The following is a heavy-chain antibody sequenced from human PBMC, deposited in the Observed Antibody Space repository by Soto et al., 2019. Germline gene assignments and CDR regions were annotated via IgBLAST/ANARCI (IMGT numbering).Heavy chain of an antibody. J-gene: IGHJ6*03. Sequence: SETLSLICTVSGGSSNGYYWSWIRRPPGKGLEWIGYIFDSGNTRYNPALESRLTISVDTSRNQFSLKLKSVAAADTADYYCARHEVDYCNGGPCPFHMDVWGTGTTVTVS. CDR3: ARHEVDYCNGGPCPFHMDV. D-gene: IGHD2-15*01. V-gene: IGHV4-59*08. CDR2: IFDSGNT. CDR1: GGSSNGYY.